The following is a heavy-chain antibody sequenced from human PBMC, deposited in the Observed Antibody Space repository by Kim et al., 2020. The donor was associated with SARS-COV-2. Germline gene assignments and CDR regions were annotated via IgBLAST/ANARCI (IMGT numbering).Heavy chain of an antibody. CDR1: GFTFSSYG. D-gene: IGHD2-2*01. Sequence: GGSLRLSCAASGFTFSSYGMHWVRQAPGKGLEWVAVISYDGSNKYYADSVKGRFTISRDNSKNTLYLQMTSLRAEDTAVYYCARGLGTVLVPAASYYYYYGMDVWGQGTSVTVSS. J-gene: IGHJ6*02. V-gene: IGHV3-33*05. CDR3: ARGLGTVLVPAASYYYYYGMDV. CDR2: ISYDGSNK.